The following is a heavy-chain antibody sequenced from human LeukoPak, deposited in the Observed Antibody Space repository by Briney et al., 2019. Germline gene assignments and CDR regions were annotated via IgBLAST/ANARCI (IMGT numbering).Heavy chain of an antibody. D-gene: IGHD1-26*01. J-gene: IGHJ5*02. Sequence: KPGGSLRLSCAASGFTFSDYYMSWIRQAPGKGLEWVSYISSSGSTIYYADSVKGRFTISRDNAKNSLYLQMNSLRAEDTAVYYCARDRGGDSGSYRGWGFDPWGQGTLVTVSS. CDR1: GFTFSDYY. CDR3: ARDRGGDSGSYRGWGFDP. V-gene: IGHV3-11*01. CDR2: ISSSGSTI.